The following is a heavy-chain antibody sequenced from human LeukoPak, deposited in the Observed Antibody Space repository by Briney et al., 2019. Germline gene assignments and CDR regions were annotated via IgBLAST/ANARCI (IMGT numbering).Heavy chain of an antibody. V-gene: IGHV4-59*01. D-gene: IGHD6-19*01. CDR2: IYYSGST. CDR3: ARGYSSGYFDY. Sequence: SETLSLTCTVSGGSISSYYWSWIRQPPGKGLEWIGHIYYSGSTNYNPSLKSRVTISVDTSKNQFSLKLSSVTAADTAVYYCARGYSSGYFDYWGQGTLVTVSS. J-gene: IGHJ4*02. CDR1: GGSISSYY.